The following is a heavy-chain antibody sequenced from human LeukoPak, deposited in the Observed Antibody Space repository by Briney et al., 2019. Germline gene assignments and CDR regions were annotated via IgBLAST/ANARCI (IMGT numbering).Heavy chain of an antibody. Sequence: SETLSLTCTVSGGSISSYYWSWIRQPAGKGLEWIGRIYTSGSTNYNPSLKSRVTMSVDTSKNQFSLKLSSVTAADTAVYYCAREGAEYTGYSSSWYKGYGMDVWGQGTTVTVSS. J-gene: IGHJ6*02. V-gene: IGHV4-4*07. CDR3: AREGAEYTGYSSSWYKGYGMDV. D-gene: IGHD6-13*01. CDR1: GGSISSYY. CDR2: IYTSGST.